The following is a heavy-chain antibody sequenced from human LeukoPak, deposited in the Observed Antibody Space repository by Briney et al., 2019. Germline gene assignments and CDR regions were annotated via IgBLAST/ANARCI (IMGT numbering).Heavy chain of an antibody. CDR3: ARDSPLRGVISYYFDY. CDR1: GFTFSGYA. CDR2: ISGSGTTT. Sequence: PGGSLRLSCAASGFTFSGYAMSWVRQAPGEGLEWVSAISGSGTTTYYADSVKGRFTISRDNSKNTLYLQMNSLRAEDTAVYYCARDSPLRGVISYYFDYWGQGTLVTVSS. V-gene: IGHV3-23*01. D-gene: IGHD3-10*01. J-gene: IGHJ4*02.